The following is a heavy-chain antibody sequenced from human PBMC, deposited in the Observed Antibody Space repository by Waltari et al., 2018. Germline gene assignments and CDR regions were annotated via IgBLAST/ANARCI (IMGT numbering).Heavy chain of an antibody. V-gene: IGHV3-23*01. Sequence: EVQLLESGGGSVQPGGSLRVSCEDSGSTFSDYAMSWVRQAPGKGLVWVSGISGGGTTYYADSVKGRFTISRDNSKNTLYLQMNSLRGEDTAVYYCARDHPAKLGAWYIDYWGQGTLVTVSS. CDR3: ARDHPAKLGAWYIDY. D-gene: IGHD2-21*02. CDR1: GSTFSDYA. CDR2: ISGGGTT. J-gene: IGHJ4*02.